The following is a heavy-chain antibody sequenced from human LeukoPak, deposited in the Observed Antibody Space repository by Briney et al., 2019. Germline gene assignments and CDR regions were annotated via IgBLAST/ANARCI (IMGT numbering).Heavy chain of an antibody. CDR3: AKRPVIDPKSITGTKWTLDS. V-gene: IGHV3-30*18. CDR2: SSYDEGNT. D-gene: IGHD1-7*01. CDR1: RFSFRSYD. J-gene: IGHJ4*02. Sequence: GRSLRLSRAASRFSFRSYDMHWVRQAPGKGLEWLAVSSYDEGNTYYADSVKGRFTISRDNSKNTLYLQMNSLRVEDTAVYYCAKRPVIDPKSITGTKWTLDSWGQGTLVTVSS.